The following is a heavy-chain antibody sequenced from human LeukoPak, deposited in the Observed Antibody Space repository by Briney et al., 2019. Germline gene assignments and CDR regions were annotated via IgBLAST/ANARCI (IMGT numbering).Heavy chain of an antibody. CDR3: ARGSYCTSTSCPIAYFDL. CDR1: GFTFDDYA. D-gene: IGHD2-2*01. J-gene: IGHJ2*01. Sequence: GGSLSLSCAASGFTFDDYAMHWVRQPPGKGLEWISGIIWNSGAIGYADSVKGRFTISRDNAKNSLYLQMNSLRAEDMALYYCARGSYCTSTSCPIAYFDLWGRGTLVTVSS. V-gene: IGHV3-9*03. CDR2: IIWNSGAI.